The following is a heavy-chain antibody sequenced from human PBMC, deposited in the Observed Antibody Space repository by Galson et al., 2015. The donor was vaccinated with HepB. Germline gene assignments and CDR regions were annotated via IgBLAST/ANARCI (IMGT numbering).Heavy chain of an antibody. D-gene: IGHD1-1*01. J-gene: IGHJ3*02. Sequence: SVKVSCKAFGYTFTSYYVHWVRQAPGQGLEWVGIINPSGGSTTYVQKFQGRVTMTRDTSTSTVYMKLSSLRSEDTAVYYCARDRRSVQLWPKLDVFDIWGQGTMVTVSS. CDR3: ARDRRSVQLWPKLDVFDI. CDR1: GYTFTSYY. V-gene: IGHV1-46*01. CDR2: INPSGGST.